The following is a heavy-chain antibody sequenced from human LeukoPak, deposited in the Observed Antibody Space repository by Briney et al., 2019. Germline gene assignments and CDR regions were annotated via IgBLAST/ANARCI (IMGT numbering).Heavy chain of an antibody. V-gene: IGHV4-59*01. CDR3: ARHLGYCSSTSCYPWFDP. CDR1: GGSITSYY. J-gene: IGHJ5*02. CDR2: VYYSGNT. Sequence: SETLSLTCTVSGGSITSYYWTWIRQPPGKGLEWIGYVYYSGNTNYNPSHKSRVTISVDTSKNQFSLRLSSVTAADTAVYYCARHLGYCSSTSCYPWFDPWGQGTLVTVSS. D-gene: IGHD2-2*01.